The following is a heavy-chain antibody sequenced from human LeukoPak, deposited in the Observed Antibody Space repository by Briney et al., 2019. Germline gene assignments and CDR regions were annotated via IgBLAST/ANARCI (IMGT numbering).Heavy chain of an antibody. CDR1: GFTSNNYA. J-gene: IGHJ5*02. V-gene: IGHV3-23*01. Sequence: GGSLRLSCAASGFTSNNYAMSWVRQAPGRGLEWVSSISGSGDGTYYGDSVKGLFTISRDNSQRTLCLQMSSLRADDTAIYYCAKSPANWLDAWGQGTLVTVSS. CDR2: ISGSGDGT. CDR3: AKSPANWLDA.